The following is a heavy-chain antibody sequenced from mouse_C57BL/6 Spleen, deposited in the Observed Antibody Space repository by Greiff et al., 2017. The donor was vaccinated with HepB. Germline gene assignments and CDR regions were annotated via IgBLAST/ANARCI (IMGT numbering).Heavy chain of an antibody. CDR3: ERGRGIYYDYDGVMDY. D-gene: IGHD2-4*01. CDR1: GYTFTSYW. CDR2: IDPSDSET. Sequence: QVQLQQPGAELVRPGSSVKLSCKASGYTFTSYWMHWVKQRPIQGLEWIGNIDPSDSETHYNQKFKDKATLTVDKSSSTAYMQLSSLTSEDSAVYYCERGRGIYYDYDGVMDYWGQGTSVTVSS. J-gene: IGHJ4*01. V-gene: IGHV1-52*01.